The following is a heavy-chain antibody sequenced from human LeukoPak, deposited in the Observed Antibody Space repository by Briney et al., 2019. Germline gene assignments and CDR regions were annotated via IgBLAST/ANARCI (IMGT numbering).Heavy chain of an antibody. D-gene: IGHD2/OR15-2a*01. CDR3: ARDLNNYYYYMDV. V-gene: IGHV4-34*01. CDR1: GFSFSSYW. Sequence: GSLRLSCAASGFSFSSYWMSWIRQPPGKGLEWIGEINHSGSTNYNPSLKSRVTISVDTSKNQFSLKLSSVTAADTAVYYCARDLNNYYYYMDVWGKGTTVTVSS. CDR2: INHSGST. J-gene: IGHJ6*03.